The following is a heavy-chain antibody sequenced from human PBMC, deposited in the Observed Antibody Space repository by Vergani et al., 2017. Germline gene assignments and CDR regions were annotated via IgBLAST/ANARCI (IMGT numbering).Heavy chain of an antibody. CDR3: ARPTNWYNWFDP. J-gene: IGHJ5*02. CDR1: GGSISSSSYY. D-gene: IGHD7-27*01. CDR2: IYYSGST. Sequence: QLQLQESGSGLVKPSQTLSLTCAVSGGSISSSSYYWGWIRQPPGKGLEWIGSIYYSGSTYYNPSLKSRVTISVDTSKNQFSLKLSSVTAADTAVYYCARPTNWYNWFDPWGQGTLVTVSS. V-gene: IGHV4-39*01.